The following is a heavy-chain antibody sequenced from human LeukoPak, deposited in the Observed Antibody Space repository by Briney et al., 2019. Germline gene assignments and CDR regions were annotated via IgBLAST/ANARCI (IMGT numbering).Heavy chain of an antibody. CDR1: GGSISSGSYY. V-gene: IGHV4-61*02. CDR3: ASKRLVLRFLEWLPSYFDY. CDR2: IYTSGST. Sequence: SETLSLTCTVSGGSISSGSYYWSWIRQPAGKGLEWIGRIYTSGSTNYNPSLKSRVTISVDTSKNQFSLKLSSVTAADTAVYYCASKRLVLRFLEWLPSYFDYWGQGTLVTVSS. D-gene: IGHD3-3*01. J-gene: IGHJ4*02.